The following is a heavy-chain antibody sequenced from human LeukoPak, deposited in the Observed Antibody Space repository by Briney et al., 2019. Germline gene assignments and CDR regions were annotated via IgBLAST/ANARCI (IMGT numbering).Heavy chain of an antibody. CDR3: ARDSGSYDAFDI. CDR2: IIPIFGTA. Sequence: SVKVSCKASGGTFSSYAISWVRQAPGQGLEWMGGIIPIFGTANYAQKFQGRVTITADESTSTAYMELSSLRSEDTAVYYCARDSGSYDAFDIWGQGTMVTVSS. D-gene: IGHD1-26*01. V-gene: IGHV1-69*13. J-gene: IGHJ3*02. CDR1: GGTFSSYA.